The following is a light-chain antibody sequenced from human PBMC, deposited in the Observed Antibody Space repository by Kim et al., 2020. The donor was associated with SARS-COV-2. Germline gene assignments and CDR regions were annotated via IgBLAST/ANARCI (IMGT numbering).Light chain of an antibody. V-gene: IGLV3-19*01. CDR1: SLRSYY. CDR2: GKN. CDR3: NSRDSSGNHVV. Sequence: LGQTVRITCQGDSLRSYYASWYQHKPGQAPVLVIYGKNNRPSGIPDRFSGSSSGNTASLTITGAQAEDEADYYCNSRDSSGNHVVFGGGTQLTVL. J-gene: IGLJ2*01.